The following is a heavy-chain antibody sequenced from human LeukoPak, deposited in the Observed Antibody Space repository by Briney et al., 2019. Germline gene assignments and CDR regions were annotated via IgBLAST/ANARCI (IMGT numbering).Heavy chain of an antibody. CDR1: GGSFSGYY. V-gene: IGHV4-34*01. CDR2: INHSGST. D-gene: IGHD6-13*01. J-gene: IGHJ5*02. CDR3: ARRTAAAGWFDP. Sequence: SETLSLTCAVYGGSFSGYYWSWIRQPPGKGLEWIGEINHSGSTNYNPSLKSRVTISVDTSKNQFSLKLSSVTAADTAVYYCARRTAAAGWFDPWGQGTLVTASS.